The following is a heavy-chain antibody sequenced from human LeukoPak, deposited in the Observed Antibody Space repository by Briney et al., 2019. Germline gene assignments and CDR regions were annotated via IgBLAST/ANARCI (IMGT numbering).Heavy chain of an antibody. J-gene: IGHJ4*02. D-gene: IGHD1-7*01. CDR1: GGTFSSYA. CDR2: IIPIFGTA. Sequence: ASVKVSCKASGGTFSSYAISWVRQAPGQGLEWMGGIIPIFGTANYAQKFQGRFTITPDESTSTAYMELSSLRSEDTAVYYCARSLGGITGTTYIPRAPYDYWGQGTLVTVSS. V-gene: IGHV1-69*01. CDR3: ARSLGGITGTTYIPRAPYDY.